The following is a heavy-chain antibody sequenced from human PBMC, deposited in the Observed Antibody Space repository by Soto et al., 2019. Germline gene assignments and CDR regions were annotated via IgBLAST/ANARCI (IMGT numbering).Heavy chain of an antibody. J-gene: IGHJ4*02. CDR1: GDTFSGYP. D-gene: IGHD3-10*01. CDR3: ARDGEFGELKY. V-gene: IGHV1-69*13. Sequence: ASVKVSCKASGDTFSGYPINWVRQAPGEGLEWMGRIIPVFGTTNDAQRFEGRVTFTADESTNTAYMELRGLLSEDTAVYYCARDGEFGELKYWGPGTLVTVS. CDR2: IIPVFGTT.